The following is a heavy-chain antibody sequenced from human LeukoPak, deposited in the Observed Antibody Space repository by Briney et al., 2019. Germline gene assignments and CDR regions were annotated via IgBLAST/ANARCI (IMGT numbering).Heavy chain of an antibody. D-gene: IGHD3-10*01. V-gene: IGHV4-59*01. CDR1: GVSISGFY. CDR2: LYHSRST. CDR3: VRDNYYGSGEIDY. Sequence: SETLSLTCTVSGVSISGFYWSWIRQPPGKGLEWIGWLYHSRSTNYNPSLKSRVTISVDTSKNQFSLKLNSVTAADTAVYYCVRDNYYGSGEIDYWGQGTLVTVSS. J-gene: IGHJ4*02.